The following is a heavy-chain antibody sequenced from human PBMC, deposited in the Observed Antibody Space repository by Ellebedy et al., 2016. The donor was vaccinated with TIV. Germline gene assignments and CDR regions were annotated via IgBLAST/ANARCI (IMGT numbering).Heavy chain of an antibody. V-gene: IGHV3-43*01. D-gene: IGHD6-19*01. CDR2: ISWGGGTT. CDR1: GFRFDYYT. CDR3: ARGYRWLPLDY. J-gene: IGHJ4*02. Sequence: GESLKISCAVSGFRFDYYTVHWVRQAPGQGLEWVSLISWGGGTTHYADSVKGRFTISRDNSKSSLYLQMNSLRTEDTALYYCARGYRWLPLDYWGQGTLVTVSS.